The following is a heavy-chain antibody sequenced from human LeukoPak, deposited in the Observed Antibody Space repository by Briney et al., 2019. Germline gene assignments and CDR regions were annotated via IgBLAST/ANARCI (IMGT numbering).Heavy chain of an antibody. V-gene: IGHV3-23*01. CDR1: GFTYNKYA. J-gene: IGHJ4*02. CDR2: LSGLGVT. D-gene: IGHD2-15*01. Sequence: PGGTLGLFCAASGFTYNKYAKSWVPQPPGKGLVEVTSLSGLGVTCYANPVKGRFTISRDNSKNTVSLQMSSLRAEDTAVYYCARDETRRGCSGVTCYADFYYWGQGTLVTVSS. CDR3: ARDETRRGCSGVTCYADFYY.